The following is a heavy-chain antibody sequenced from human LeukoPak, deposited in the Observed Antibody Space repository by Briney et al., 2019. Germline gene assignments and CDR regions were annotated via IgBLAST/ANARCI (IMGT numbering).Heavy chain of an antibody. D-gene: IGHD4-17*01. CDR3: ARSHLSDYGDYKVYYGMDV. J-gene: IGHJ6*02. CDR2: VYGTENT. CDR1: GGSVSSTSYY. V-gene: IGHV4-39*01. Sequence: SETLSLTCSVSGGSVSSTSYYWAWIRRPPGKGLELIGRVYGTENTHYNPSLKRRVAISVDTSKNQFSLKLSSVTAADTAVYYCARSHLSDYGDYKVYYGMDVWGQGTTVTVSS.